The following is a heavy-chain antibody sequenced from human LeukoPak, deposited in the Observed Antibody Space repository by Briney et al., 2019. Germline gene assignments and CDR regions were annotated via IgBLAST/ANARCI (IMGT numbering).Heavy chain of an antibody. Sequence: SVKVSCKASGGTFISYAISWVRQAHGQGLEWMGGIIPIFGTANYAQKFQGRVTITADESTSTAYMELSSLRSEDTAVYYCAREAQGASGRRYYYYYYMDVWGKGTTVTVSS. V-gene: IGHV1-69*13. D-gene: IGHD6-25*01. CDR2: IIPIFGTA. CDR1: GGTFISYA. CDR3: AREAQGASGRRYYYYYYMDV. J-gene: IGHJ6*03.